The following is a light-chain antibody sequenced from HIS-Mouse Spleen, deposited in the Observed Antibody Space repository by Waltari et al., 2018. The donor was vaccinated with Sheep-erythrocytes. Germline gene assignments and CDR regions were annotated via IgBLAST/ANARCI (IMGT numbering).Light chain of an antibody. J-gene: IGLJ1*01. CDR1: SRDVGGYKY. CDR2: DVS. Sequence: QSALTQPRSVSGSPGQSVTISCTGTSRDVGGYKYVSWYQQHPGKAPKLMIYDVSKRPSGVPDRFSGSKSGNTASLTISGLQAEDEADYYCCSYAGSYNHVFATGTKVTVL. CDR3: CSYAGSYNHV. V-gene: IGLV2-11*01.